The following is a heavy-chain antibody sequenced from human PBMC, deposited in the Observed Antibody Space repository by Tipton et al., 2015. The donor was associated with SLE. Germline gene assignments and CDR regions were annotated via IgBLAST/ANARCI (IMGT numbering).Heavy chain of an antibody. Sequence: QVQLVQSGAEVKEPGASVKVSCKASGYTFSNHGIAWVRQAPGQGFEWMGWISDYNGNRNLPQKFQDRLTMTIDTSISTAYMELSSLRSDDTAVYSCARDRCSGCYCYAFNYWDQGTLVTVSS. CDR2: ISDYNGNR. CDR3: ARDRCSGCYCYAFNY. V-gene: IGHV1-18*01. D-gene: IGHD2-15*01. CDR1: GYTFSNHG. J-gene: IGHJ4*02.